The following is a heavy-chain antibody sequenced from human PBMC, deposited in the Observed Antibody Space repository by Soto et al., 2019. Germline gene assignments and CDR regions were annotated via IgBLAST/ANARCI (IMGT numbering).Heavy chain of an antibody. Sequence: SETLSLTCTVSGGSISSYYWSWIRQPPGKGLEWIGYIYYSGSTNYNPSLKSRVTISVDTSKNQFSLKLSSVTAADTAVYYCARSEILYYYDSSGLPGAFDIWGQGTMVT. CDR1: GGSISSYY. J-gene: IGHJ3*02. CDR3: ARSEILYYYDSSGLPGAFDI. V-gene: IGHV4-59*01. D-gene: IGHD3-22*01. CDR2: IYYSGST.